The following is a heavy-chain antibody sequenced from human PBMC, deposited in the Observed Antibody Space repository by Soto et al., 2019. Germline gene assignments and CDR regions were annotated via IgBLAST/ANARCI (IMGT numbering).Heavy chain of an antibody. V-gene: IGHV3-21*01. CDR1: GFTFSSYS. Sequence: PGGSLRLSCAASGFTFSSYSMNWVRQAPGKGLEWVSSISSSSSYIYYADSVKGRFTISRDNAKNSLYLQMNSLRAEDTAVYYCARDRPIVGATPGLFDYWGQGTLVTVSS. J-gene: IGHJ4*02. CDR2: ISSSSSYI. CDR3: ARDRPIVGATPGLFDY. D-gene: IGHD1-26*01.